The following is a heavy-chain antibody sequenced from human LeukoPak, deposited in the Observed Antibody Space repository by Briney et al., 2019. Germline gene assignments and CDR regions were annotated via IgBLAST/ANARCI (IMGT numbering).Heavy chain of an antibody. Sequence: GESLKISCKGSGYSFTSYWIGWVRQMPGKGLEWMGIIYPGDSDTGYSPSFQGQVTISADKSISTAYLQWSSLKASDTAMYYCARRPLGGSGAVGAFDIWGQGTMVTVSS. J-gene: IGHJ3*02. CDR2: IYPGDSDT. CDR3: ARRPLGGSGAVGAFDI. V-gene: IGHV5-51*01. D-gene: IGHD3-10*01. CDR1: GYSFTSYW.